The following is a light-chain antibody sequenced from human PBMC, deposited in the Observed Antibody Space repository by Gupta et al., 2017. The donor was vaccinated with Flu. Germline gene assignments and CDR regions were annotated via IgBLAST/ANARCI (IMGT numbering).Light chain of an antibody. V-gene: IGLV2-8*01. Sequence: QSALTQPPSASGSPGQSVTISCTGPSSDVGIYNYVSWYQQHPGKSPKLLIYEDSKRPSGVPDRFSGSKSGNTASLTVSGLQAEDEADYYCSSYAGSNIRYVFGTGTKVTVL. CDR2: EDS. CDR3: SSYAGSNIRYV. CDR1: SSDVGIYNY. J-gene: IGLJ1*01.